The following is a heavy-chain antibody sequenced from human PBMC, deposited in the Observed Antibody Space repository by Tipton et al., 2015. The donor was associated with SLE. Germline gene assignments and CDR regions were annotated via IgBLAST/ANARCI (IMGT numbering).Heavy chain of an antibody. CDR3: ARSWVYDFWSGYPFDY. CDR2: VHYAGST. D-gene: IGHD3-3*01. CDR1: GGSISSTYYY. Sequence: TLSLTCSVSGGSISSTYYYWDWVRQPPGGGLEWIGSVHYAGSTYYKPSLLSRVTISVDTSKNQFSLKLSSVTAADTAAYYCARSWVYDFWSGYPFDYWGQGTLVTVSS. V-gene: IGHV4-39*07. J-gene: IGHJ4*02.